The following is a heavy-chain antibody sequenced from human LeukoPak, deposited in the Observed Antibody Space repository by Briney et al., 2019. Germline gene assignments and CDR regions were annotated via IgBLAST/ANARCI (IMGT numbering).Heavy chain of an antibody. Sequence: GASVKVSCKASGYIFTDYYMHWVRQAPGQELGWMGRINPNSGGTNYAQKFQGRVTMTRDTSISTAYMELSRLRSDDTAVYYCARDRLGVVVPAARGWFDPWGQGTLVTVSS. CDR3: ARDRLGVVVPAARGWFDP. CDR2: INPNSGGT. CDR1: GYIFTDYY. J-gene: IGHJ5*02. D-gene: IGHD2-2*01. V-gene: IGHV1-2*06.